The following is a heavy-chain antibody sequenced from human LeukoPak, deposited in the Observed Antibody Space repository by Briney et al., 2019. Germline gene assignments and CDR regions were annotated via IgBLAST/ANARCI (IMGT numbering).Heavy chain of an antibody. D-gene: IGHD4-17*01. CDR3: AREDYGDYFDY. Sequence: PGGSLRLSCAASGFTFINYWMHWVRQAPGKGLVWVSRVYSDGSATSYADSVKGRFTISKVNAKNTLYLQMHSPRAEDAAVYYCAREDYGDYFDYWGQGTLVTVSS. J-gene: IGHJ4*02. CDR2: VYSDGSAT. V-gene: IGHV3-74*01. CDR1: GFTFINYW.